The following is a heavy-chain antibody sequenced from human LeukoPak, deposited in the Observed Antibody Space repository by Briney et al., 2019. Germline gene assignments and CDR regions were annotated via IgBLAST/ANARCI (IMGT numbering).Heavy chain of an antibody. CDR3: ARGGSGLPGDSLTGYYGPYDY. D-gene: IGHD3-9*01. CDR2: INPSGGST. J-gene: IGHJ4*02. CDR1: GYTFTSYY. Sequence: ASVKVSCKASGYTFTSYYMHWVRQAPGQGLEWMGIINPSGGSTSYAQKFQGRVTMTGDMSTSTVYMELSSLRSEDTAVYYCARGGSGLPGDSLTGYYGPYDYWGQGTLVTVSS. V-gene: IGHV1-46*01.